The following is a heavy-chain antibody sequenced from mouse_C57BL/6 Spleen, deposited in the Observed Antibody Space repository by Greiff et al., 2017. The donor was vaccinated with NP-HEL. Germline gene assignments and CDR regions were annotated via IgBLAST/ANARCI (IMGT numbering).Heavy chain of an antibody. Sequence: EVQRVESGEGLVKPGGSLKLSCAASGFTFSSYAMSWVRQTPEKRLEWVAYISSGGDYIYYVDTVKGRFTISRDNARNTLYLQMSSLKSEDTAMYYCTRDPGDYGNYAMDYWGQGTSVTVSS. V-gene: IGHV5-9-1*02. D-gene: IGHD2-4*01. CDR3: TRDPGDYGNYAMDY. CDR2: ISSGGDYI. J-gene: IGHJ4*01. CDR1: GFTFSSYA.